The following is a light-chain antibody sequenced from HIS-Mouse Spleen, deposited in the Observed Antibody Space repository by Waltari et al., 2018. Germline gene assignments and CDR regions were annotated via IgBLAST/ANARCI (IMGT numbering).Light chain of an antibody. V-gene: IGKV1-9*01. CDR1: QGISSY. CDR2: AAS. J-gene: IGKJ1*01. Sequence: DIQLTQSPSFLSASLGDRVTTTCRASQGISSYLAWYQQKPGQAPKLLIYAASTLQSGVPSRFSGSGSGTEFTLTISSLQPEDFATYYCQQLNSYPPTFGQGTKVEIK. CDR3: QQLNSYPPT.